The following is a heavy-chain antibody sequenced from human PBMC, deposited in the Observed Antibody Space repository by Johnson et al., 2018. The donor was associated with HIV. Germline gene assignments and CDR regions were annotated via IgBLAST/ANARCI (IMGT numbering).Heavy chain of an antibody. CDR3: AREARMRDAFDI. V-gene: IGHV3-11*04. CDR2: ISTSGSNI. Sequence: QVQLVESGGDLVKPGGSLRLSCTASGFTFSDFYMSWIRQAPGKGLEWVSYISTSGSNIYYADSVRGRFTISRDNAKSTLYLQMNSLRAEDTAVYFCAREARMRDAFDIWGQGTVVTVSS. J-gene: IGHJ3*02. D-gene: IGHD1-14*01. CDR1: GFTFSDFY.